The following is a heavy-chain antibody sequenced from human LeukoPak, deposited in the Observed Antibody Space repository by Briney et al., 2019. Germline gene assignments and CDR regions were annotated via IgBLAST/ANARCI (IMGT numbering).Heavy chain of an antibody. CDR2: IYNSGSA. D-gene: IGHD6-13*01. CDR3: ARHGGSWSFDA. J-gene: IGHJ4*02. CDR1: GGSISSYY. Sequence: PSETLSLTCIVSGGSISSYYWSWIRQPPGKGLEWIAYIYNSGSAKYNPSLKSRVTVSIDTSKNQFSLNLSSVIAADTAVYYCARHGGSWSFDAWGQGTPVTVSS. V-gene: IGHV4-59*08.